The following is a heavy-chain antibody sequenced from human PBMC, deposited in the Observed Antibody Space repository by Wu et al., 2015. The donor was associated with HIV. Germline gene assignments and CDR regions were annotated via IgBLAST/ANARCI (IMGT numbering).Heavy chain of an antibody. CDR1: GYTFTSFD. J-gene: IGHJ6*02. V-gene: IGHV1-8*01. CDR3: ARSSYRMVRGIIGYYYYGLDV. Sequence: QAQLVQSGAEVKNPGASVKVSCKASGYTFTSFDINWVRQATGQGLEWMGWMNPNSGNTGYAQKFQGRVTMTRNTSISTAYMELSNLTSDDTAVYFCARSSYRMVRGIIGYYYYGLDVWGHGTTVTVSS. CDR2: MNPNSGNT. D-gene: IGHD3-10*01.